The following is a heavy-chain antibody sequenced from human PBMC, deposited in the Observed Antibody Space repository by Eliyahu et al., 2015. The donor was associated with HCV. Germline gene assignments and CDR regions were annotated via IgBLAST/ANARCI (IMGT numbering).Heavy chain of an antibody. CDR2: XRNKANSYTT. CDR1: GFIFSXHY. CDR3: TRGAGASHSTDYYYHALDV. J-gene: IGHJ6*02. Sequence: EVQLVESGGALVQPGGSLRLSCAATGFIFSXHYLXWVRQAPGKGPQWVARXRNKANSYTTEYAASVKGRFTISRDELKNSLYLQMNSLEIEDTAVNYCTRGAGASHSTDYYYHALDVWGQGTTVTVSS. V-gene: IGHV3-72*01. D-gene: IGHD4/OR15-4a*01.